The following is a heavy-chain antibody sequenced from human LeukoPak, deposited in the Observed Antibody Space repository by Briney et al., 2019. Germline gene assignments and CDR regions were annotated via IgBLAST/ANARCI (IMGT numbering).Heavy chain of an antibody. CDR3: ARMSGSRLPGY. J-gene: IGHJ4*02. D-gene: IGHD3-3*01. CDR1: GYTFTSYD. Sequence: SCKASGYTFTSYDINWVRQAPGKGLEWVSYISSSSSARYYADSVKGRFTISRDDARNSLYLQMNSLRAEDTAVYYCARMSGSRLPGYWGQGALVTVSS. CDR2: ISSSSSAR. V-gene: IGHV3-48*03.